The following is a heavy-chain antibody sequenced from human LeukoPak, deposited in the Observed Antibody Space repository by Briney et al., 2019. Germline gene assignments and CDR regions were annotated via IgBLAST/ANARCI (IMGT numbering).Heavy chain of an antibody. J-gene: IGHJ4*02. CDR1: GFTFSNFA. D-gene: IGHD1-26*01. Sequence: PRGSLRLSCEASGFTFSNFAMTWVRQAPGQGLEWVSGISNSGGTAYYADSVKGRVTISRDNSKNTLFLQLNSLSADDAAIYYCAKDWGVSSLFSLDSWGQGTLVTVSS. V-gene: IGHV3-23*01. CDR2: ISNSGGTA. CDR3: AKDWGVSSLFSLDS.